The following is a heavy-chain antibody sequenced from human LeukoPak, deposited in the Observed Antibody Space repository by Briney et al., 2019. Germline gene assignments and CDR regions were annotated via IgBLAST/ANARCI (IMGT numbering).Heavy chain of an antibody. Sequence: GGSLRLSCAASGFTISTYGMSWVRQAPGKGLEWVSSISGGTTYYADAVKGRFTISRDNSKNTVSLQMNSLRAEDTAVYYCAKSVYHSGNYWGQGTLVTVSS. D-gene: IGHD3-10*01. CDR3: AKSVYHSGNY. CDR2: ISGGTT. CDR1: GFTISTYG. V-gene: IGHV3-23*01. J-gene: IGHJ4*02.